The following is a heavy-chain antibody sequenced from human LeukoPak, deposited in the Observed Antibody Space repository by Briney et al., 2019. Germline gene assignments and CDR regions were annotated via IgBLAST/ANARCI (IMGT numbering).Heavy chain of an antibody. CDR1: GGSISSDSYY. J-gene: IGHJ5*02. D-gene: IGHD6-13*01. CDR2: IYTSGST. Sequence: SETLSLTCTVSGGSISSDSYYWSWIRQPAGKELEWIGRIYTSGSTNYNPSLKSRVTISVDTSKNQFSLRLSSVTAADTAVYYCARETRYSTSLNWFDPWGQGTLVTVSS. V-gene: IGHV4-61*02. CDR3: ARETRYSTSLNWFDP.